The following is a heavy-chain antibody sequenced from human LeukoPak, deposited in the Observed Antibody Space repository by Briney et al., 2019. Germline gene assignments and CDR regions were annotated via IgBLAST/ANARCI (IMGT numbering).Heavy chain of an antibody. CDR1: GYTFTSYD. J-gene: IGHJ4*02. Sequence: ASVKVSCKASGYTFTSYDINWVRQATGQGLEWMGWMNPNSGNTGYARKFQGRVTMTRNTSISTAYMELSNLRSEETAVYYCARGRGKAYCGGDCYPDYWGQGTRVTVSS. V-gene: IGHV1-8*01. CDR2: MNPNSGNT. D-gene: IGHD2-21*02. CDR3: ARGRGKAYCGGDCYPDY.